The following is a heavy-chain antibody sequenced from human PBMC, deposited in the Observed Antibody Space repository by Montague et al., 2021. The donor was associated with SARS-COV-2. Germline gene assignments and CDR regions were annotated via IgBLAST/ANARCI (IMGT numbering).Heavy chain of an antibody. CDR2: INHSGST. Sequence: SETLSLTCAVYGGSFSGYYWSWIRQPPGKGLEWIGEINHSGSTNYNPSLKSRVTISVDTSKNQFSLKLSSVTAADTAVYYCARGQGRPPRLNIAVALGGYYYYGMDVWGQGTTVTVPS. J-gene: IGHJ6*02. CDR3: ARGQGRPPRLNIAVALGGYYYYGMDV. V-gene: IGHV4-34*01. CDR1: GGSFSGYY. D-gene: IGHD6-19*01.